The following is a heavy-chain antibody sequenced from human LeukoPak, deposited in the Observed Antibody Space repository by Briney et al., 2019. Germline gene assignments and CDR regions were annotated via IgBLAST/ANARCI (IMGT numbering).Heavy chain of an antibody. J-gene: IGHJ3*02. D-gene: IGHD3-22*01. CDR1: GFTFSSYA. CDR3: ARDSSGYYFDDAFDI. Sequence: GRSLRLSCAASGFTFSSYAMHWVRQAPGKGLEWVAVIPYDGSNKYYADSVKGRFTISRDNSKNTLYLQMNSLRAEDTAVYYCARDSSGYYFDDAFDIWGQGTMVTVSS. V-gene: IGHV3-30-3*01. CDR2: IPYDGSNK.